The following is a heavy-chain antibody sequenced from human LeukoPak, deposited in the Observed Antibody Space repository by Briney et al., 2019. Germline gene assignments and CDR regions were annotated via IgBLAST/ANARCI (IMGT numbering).Heavy chain of an antibody. J-gene: IGHJ4*02. Sequence: KSSETLSLTCAVYGGSFSGYYWSWIRQPPGKGLEWSGEINHSGSTNYNPSLKSRVTISVDTSKNQFSLKLSSVTAADTAVYYCARVTPYGSSYWGQGTLVTVSS. V-gene: IGHV4-34*01. D-gene: IGHD3-10*01. CDR3: ARVTPYGSSY. CDR2: INHSGST. CDR1: GGSFSGYY.